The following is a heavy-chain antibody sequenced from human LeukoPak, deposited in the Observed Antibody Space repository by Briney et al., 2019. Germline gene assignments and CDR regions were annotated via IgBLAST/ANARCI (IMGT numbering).Heavy chain of an antibody. V-gene: IGHV1-69*06. D-gene: IGHD4-17*01. J-gene: IGHJ4*02. CDR2: IIPIFGTA. CDR3: ANDDYGDWDFDY. Sequence: SVKVSCKASGGTFSSYAISWVRQAPGQGLEWMGGIIPIFGTANYAQKFQGRVTITADKSTSTAYMELSSLRSEDTAVYYCANDDYGDWDFDYWGQGTLVTVSS. CDR1: GGTFSSYA.